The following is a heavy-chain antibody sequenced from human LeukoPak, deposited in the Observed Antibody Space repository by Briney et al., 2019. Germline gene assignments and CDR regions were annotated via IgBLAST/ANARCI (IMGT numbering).Heavy chain of an antibody. CDR3: VRGSPYYDFWSGYYSGGHWFDP. V-gene: IGHV4-31*03. J-gene: IGHJ5*02. CDR2: IYYSGST. Sequence: PSQTLSLTCTVSGGSISSGGYYWSWIRQHPGKGLEWIGYIYYSGSTYYNPSLKSRVTISVDTSKNQFSLKLSSVTAADTAVYYCVRGSPYYDFWSGYYSGGHWFDPWGQGTLVTVSS. D-gene: IGHD3-3*01. CDR1: GGSISSGGYY.